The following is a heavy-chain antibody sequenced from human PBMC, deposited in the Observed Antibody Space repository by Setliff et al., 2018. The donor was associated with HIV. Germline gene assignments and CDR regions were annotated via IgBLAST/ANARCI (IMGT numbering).Heavy chain of an antibody. J-gene: IGHJ4*02. CDR2: ISPGDSHI. CDR1: GYSFTSYW. D-gene: IGHD4-17*01. V-gene: IGHV5-51*01. CDR3: ARGADYRDV. Sequence: PGESLKISCKGSGYSFTSYWIAWVRQMPGKGLEWMGIISPGDSHIRYSPSFQGQVTISVDKSLRTAYLQWSSLKTSDTAFYFCARGADYRDVWGQGTLVTVSS.